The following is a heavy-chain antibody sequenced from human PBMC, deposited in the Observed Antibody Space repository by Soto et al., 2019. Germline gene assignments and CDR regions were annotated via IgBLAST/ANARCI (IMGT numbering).Heavy chain of an antibody. CDR3: ARFGKPGVYYYYGMDV. CDR2: IRSKAYGGTT. J-gene: IGHJ6*02. V-gene: IGHV3-49*03. D-gene: IGHD3-10*01. Sequence: PGGSLRLSCTASGFTFGDYAMSWFRQAPGKGLEWVGFIRSKAYGGTTEYAASVKGRFTISRDDSKSIAYLQMNSLRAEDTAVYYCARFGKPGVYYYYGMDVWGQGTTVTVSS. CDR1: GFTFGDYA.